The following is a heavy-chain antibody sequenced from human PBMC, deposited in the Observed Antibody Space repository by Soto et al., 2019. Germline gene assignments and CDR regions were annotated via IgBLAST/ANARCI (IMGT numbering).Heavy chain of an antibody. CDR3: ASWVAGYYYMDV. D-gene: IGHD6-19*01. J-gene: IGHJ6*03. CDR2: IWYDGSNK. V-gene: IGHV3-33*01. CDR1: GFTFSSYG. Sequence: PGGSLRLSCAASGFTFSSYGMHWVRQAPGKGLEWVAVIWYDGSNKYYADSVKGRFTISRDNSKNTLYLQMNSLRAEDTAVYYCASWVAGYYYMDVWGKGTTVTVSS.